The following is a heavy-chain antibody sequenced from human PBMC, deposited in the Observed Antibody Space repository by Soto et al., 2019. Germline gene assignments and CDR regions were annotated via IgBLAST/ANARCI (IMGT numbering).Heavy chain of an antibody. CDR2: ISGSGGST. Sequence: GGSLRLSCAASGFTFSSYAMSWVRQAPGKGLEWVSAISGSGGSTYYADSVKGRFTISRDNSKNTLYLQMNSLRAEDTAVYYCAKEGHCSGGSCYMDDAFDIWGQGTMVTVSS. J-gene: IGHJ3*02. D-gene: IGHD2-15*01. V-gene: IGHV3-23*01. CDR1: GFTFSSYA. CDR3: AKEGHCSGGSCYMDDAFDI.